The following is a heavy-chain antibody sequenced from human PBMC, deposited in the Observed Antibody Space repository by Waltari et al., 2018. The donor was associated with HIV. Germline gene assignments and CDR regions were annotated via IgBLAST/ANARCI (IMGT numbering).Heavy chain of an antibody. V-gene: IGHV1-2*02. Sequence: QEQLVLSGAAVKKPGGSDKLACKGSGYTFCDYSIYWVRRYTGHGLEWVGWSDPNSGGTNYAQNFEGRVTMTRYTSIKTAYMELSRLTSDDTAVYYCARDRLVGDPHWYFDLWGRGTLVTVSS. D-gene: IGHD1-26*01. J-gene: IGHJ2*01. CDR3: ARDRLVGDPHWYFDL. CDR1: GYTFCDYS. CDR2: SDPNSGGT.